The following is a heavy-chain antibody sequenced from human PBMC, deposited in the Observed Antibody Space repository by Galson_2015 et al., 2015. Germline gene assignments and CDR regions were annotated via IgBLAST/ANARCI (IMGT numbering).Heavy chain of an antibody. V-gene: IGHV3-33*01. Sequence: SLRLSCAASGFTFSSYGMHWVRQAPGKGLEWVAVIWYGGSNKYYADSVRGRFTISRDNSKNTLYLQMNSLRAEDTAVYYCARVWGAVAGNGAYYYYG. D-gene: IGHD6-19*01. J-gene: IGHJ6*01. CDR1: GFTFSSYG. CDR3: ARVWGAVAGNGAYYYYG. CDR2: IWYGGSNK.